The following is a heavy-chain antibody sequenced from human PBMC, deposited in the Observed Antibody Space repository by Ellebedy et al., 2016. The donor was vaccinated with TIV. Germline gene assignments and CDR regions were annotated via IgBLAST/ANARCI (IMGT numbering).Heavy chain of an antibody. Sequence: LSLTCAASGFTFSSYSMNWVRQAPGKGLEWVSSISSSSSYIYYADSVKGRFTISRDNAKNSLYLQMNSLRAEDTAVYYCASLGYCSGGSCYGDDGAMIDDYWGQGTLVTVSS. CDR1: GFTFSSYS. D-gene: IGHD2-15*01. J-gene: IGHJ4*02. CDR2: ISSSSSYI. CDR3: ASLGYCSGGSCYGDDGAMIDDY. V-gene: IGHV3-21*01.